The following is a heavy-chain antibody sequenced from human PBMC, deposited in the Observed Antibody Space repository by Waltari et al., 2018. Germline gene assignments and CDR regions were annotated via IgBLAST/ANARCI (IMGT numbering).Heavy chain of an antibody. Sequence: EVQLVESGGGLVQPGGSLRLSCAASGFTYRMYWMHWVRQAPGKGLVWVSRSNRDGSSTSYADSVKGRFTISKDNAKNTVYLQMNSLRAEDTAIYYCARGARRTTVTTGWWYFDLWGRGTLVTVSS. J-gene: IGHJ2*01. CDR1: GFTYRMYW. CDR2: SNRDGSST. D-gene: IGHD4-17*01. V-gene: IGHV3-74*01. CDR3: ARGARRTTVTTGWWYFDL.